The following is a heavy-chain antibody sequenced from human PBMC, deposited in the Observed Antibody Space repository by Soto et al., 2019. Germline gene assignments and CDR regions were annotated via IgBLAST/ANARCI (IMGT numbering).Heavy chain of an antibody. D-gene: IGHD3-10*01. CDR2: IIPIFGTA. CDR3: ARGAMDYYGSGSYCGMDV. Sequence: GASVKVSCKASGGTFSSYAISWLRQAPGQGLEWMGGIIPIFGTANYAQKFQGRVTITADESTSTAYMELSSLRSEDTAVYYCARGAMDYYGSGSYCGMDVWGQGTTVTVSS. V-gene: IGHV1-69*13. CDR1: GGTFSSYA. J-gene: IGHJ6*02.